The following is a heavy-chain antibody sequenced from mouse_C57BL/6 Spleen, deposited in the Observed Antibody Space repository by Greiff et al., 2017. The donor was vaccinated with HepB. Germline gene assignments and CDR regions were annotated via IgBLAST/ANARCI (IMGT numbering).Heavy chain of an antibody. V-gene: IGHV5-16*01. CDR2: INYDGSST. J-gene: IGHJ2*01. Sequence: DVQLVESEGGLVQPGSSMKLSCTASGFTFSDYYMAWVRQVPEKGLEWVANINYDGSSTYYLDSLKSRFIISRDNAKNILYLQMSSLKSEDTATYYCARESSGYIDYWGQGTTLTVSS. CDR1: GFTFSDYY. CDR3: ARESSGYIDY. D-gene: IGHD3-2*02.